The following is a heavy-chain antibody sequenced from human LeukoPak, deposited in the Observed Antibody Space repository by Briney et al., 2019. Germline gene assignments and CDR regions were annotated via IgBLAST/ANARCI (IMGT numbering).Heavy chain of an antibody. D-gene: IGHD2-21*02. CDR2: IYYSGST. CDR1: GGSISSSSYC. Sequence: SETLSLTCTVSGGSISSSSYCWGWIRQPPGKGLEWIGSIYYSGSTYYNPSLKSRVTISVDTSKNQFSLKLSSVTAADTAVYYCARDLYCGGDCYSKHRNWFDPWGQGTLVTVSS. V-gene: IGHV4-39*07. J-gene: IGHJ5*02. CDR3: ARDLYCGGDCYSKHRNWFDP.